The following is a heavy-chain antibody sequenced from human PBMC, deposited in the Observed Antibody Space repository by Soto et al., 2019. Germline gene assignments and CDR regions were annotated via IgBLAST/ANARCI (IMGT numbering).Heavy chain of an antibody. V-gene: IGHV3-23*01. CDR3: GGYDSDYYYGMDV. CDR2: ISGSGCST. J-gene: IGHJ6*02. Sequence: GGSLRLSCAASGFTFSSYAMSWVRQAPGKGLEWVSAISGSGCSTYYADSVKGRFTISRDNSKNTLYLQMNSLRAEDTAVYYCGGYDSDYYYGMDVWGQGTTVTVSS. CDR1: GFTFSSYA. D-gene: IGHD3-3*01.